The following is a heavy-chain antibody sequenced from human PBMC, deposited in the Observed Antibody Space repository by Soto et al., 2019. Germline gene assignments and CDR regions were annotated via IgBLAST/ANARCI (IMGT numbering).Heavy chain of an antibody. D-gene: IGHD2-15*01. V-gene: IGHV4-39*01. J-gene: IGHJ5*01. CDR2: IYYGGST. Sequence: PSETLSLTCTVSGDSITSSIHYWGWIRQPPGKGLEWIGSIYYGGSTYYNPSLMSRVTISADTSKNQFSLKVNSVTVADTAVYYCARRSHTNWPAYWGHGTQVTVSS. CDR3: ARRSHTNWPAY. CDR1: GDSITSSIHY.